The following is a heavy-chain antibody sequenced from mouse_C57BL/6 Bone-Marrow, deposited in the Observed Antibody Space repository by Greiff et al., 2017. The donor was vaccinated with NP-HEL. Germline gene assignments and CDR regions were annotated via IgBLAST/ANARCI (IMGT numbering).Heavy chain of an antibody. J-gene: IGHJ1*01. CDR2: ILPGSGST. D-gene: IGHD1-1*02. V-gene: IGHV1-9*01. CDR3: ANGGWWYFDV. CDR1: GYTFTGYW. Sequence: QVQLKESGAELMKPGASVKLSCKATGYTFTGYWIEWVKQRPGHGLEWIGEILPGSGSTTYNEKFKGKATFTADTSSNTAYMQLSSLTTEDSAIDYCANGGWWYFDVWGSGTAVTVSA.